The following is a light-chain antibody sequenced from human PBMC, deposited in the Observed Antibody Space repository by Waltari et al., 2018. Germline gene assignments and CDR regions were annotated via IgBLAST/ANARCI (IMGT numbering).Light chain of an antibody. CDR3: QSYDSSLSGVL. Sequence: QSVLTQPPSVSGAPGQRVTISCTGSNSNIGARHDVHWYQQVPGEAPRLLIYRDHKRPSAVPDRFSGSKSGTSASLAITGLQPEDEADYYCQSYDSSLSGVLFGGGTKLTVL. CDR2: RDH. CDR1: NSNIGARHD. J-gene: IGLJ3*02. V-gene: IGLV1-40*01.